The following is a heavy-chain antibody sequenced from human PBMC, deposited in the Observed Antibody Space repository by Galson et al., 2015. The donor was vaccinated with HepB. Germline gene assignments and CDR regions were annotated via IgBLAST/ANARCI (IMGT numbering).Heavy chain of an antibody. CDR2: ISGSGGST. J-gene: IGHJ4*02. CDR1: GFTFSCYA. CDR3: AKTRLLQTLDY. Sequence: SLRLSCAASGFTFSCYAMSWVRQAPGKGLEWVSVISGSGGSTYYTDSVKGRFTISRDNSKNTLYLQTNSLRAEDTAVYYCAKTRLLQTLDYWGQGTLVTVSS. D-gene: IGHD1-26*01. V-gene: IGHV3-23*01.